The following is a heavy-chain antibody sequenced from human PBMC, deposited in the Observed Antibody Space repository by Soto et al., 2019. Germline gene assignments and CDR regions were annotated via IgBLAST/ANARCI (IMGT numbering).Heavy chain of an antibody. D-gene: IGHD6-13*01. CDR2: IVPIYRTA. J-gene: IGHJ4*02. CDR3: ARDSGAKLSSS. V-gene: IGHV1-69*13. Sequence: ASVKVSCKASGGTFSSYRINWVRQAPGQGLEWVGGIVPIYRTADYAQKFQGRVTITADESARTAYLEVRSLKSQDTAVYYCARDSGAKLSSSWGQGTLVTVSS. CDR1: GGTFSSYR.